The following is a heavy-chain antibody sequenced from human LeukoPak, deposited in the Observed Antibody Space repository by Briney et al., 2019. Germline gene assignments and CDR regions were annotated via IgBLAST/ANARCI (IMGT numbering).Heavy chain of an antibody. Sequence: GGSLRLSCAASGFTFSSYSMNWVRQAPGKGLEWVSYISSSSSTIYYADSVKGRFTISRDNAKNSLYLQMNSLRAEDTAVYYCARTHYYDSSGYPAYDYWGQGTLVTVSS. CDR2: ISSSSSTI. V-gene: IGHV3-48*01. CDR3: ARTHYYDSSGYPAYDY. CDR1: GFTFSSYS. J-gene: IGHJ4*02. D-gene: IGHD3-22*01.